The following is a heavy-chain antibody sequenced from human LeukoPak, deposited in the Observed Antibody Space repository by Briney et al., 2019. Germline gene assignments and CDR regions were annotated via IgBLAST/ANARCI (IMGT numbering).Heavy chain of an antibody. Sequence: GESLKISCKASGYTFTSFAVHWVRQAPGQRLEWMGWINGGNGNTKYSQKFQGRVTITRDTSASSAYMELSSLRSEDTAVYYCARDSGFDPGDYWGQGTLVTVSS. J-gene: IGHJ4*02. CDR2: INGGNGNT. D-gene: IGHD5-12*01. CDR1: GYTFTSFA. V-gene: IGHV1-3*01. CDR3: ARDSGFDPGDY.